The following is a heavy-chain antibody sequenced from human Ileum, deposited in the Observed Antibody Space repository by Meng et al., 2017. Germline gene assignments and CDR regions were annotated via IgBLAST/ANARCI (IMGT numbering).Heavy chain of an antibody. CDR3: ARHGGYYQGF. D-gene: IGHD4-23*01. CDR1: SGSITSDTY. J-gene: IGHJ4*02. V-gene: IGHV4-4*02. CDR2: ISHSGST. Sequence: QGQRQEPGPGLVKPSGTLSLTCAVSSGSITSDTYWSWVRLPPGKGLEWIGQISHSGSTFYNPSLKSRVTMSVDKSKSQFSLMLTSVTAADTAVYYCARHGGYYQGFWGQGTLVTVSS.